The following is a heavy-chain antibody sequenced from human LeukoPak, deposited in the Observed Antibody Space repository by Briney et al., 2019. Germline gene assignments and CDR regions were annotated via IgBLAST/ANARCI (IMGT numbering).Heavy chain of an antibody. CDR3: ARNEYYGDYDWYFDL. Sequence: GESLKISCKGSGYSFTSYWIGWVRQMPGKGLEWMGIIYPGDSDTRYSPSFQGQVTISADKSISTAYLQWSSLKASDTAMYYCARNEYYGDYDWYFDLWGRGTLVTVSS. CDR1: GYSFTSYW. J-gene: IGHJ2*01. CDR2: IYPGDSDT. V-gene: IGHV5-51*01. D-gene: IGHD4-17*01.